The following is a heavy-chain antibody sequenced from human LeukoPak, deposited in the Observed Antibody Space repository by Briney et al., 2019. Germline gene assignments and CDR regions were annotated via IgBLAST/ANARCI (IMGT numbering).Heavy chain of an antibody. J-gene: IGHJ4*02. V-gene: IGHV3-7*03. CDR1: GFTFGKYW. CDR3: ARDQYDTWSRRGNFDS. Sequence: GGSLRLSCIASGFTFGKYWMSWVRQAPGKGLEWVANIKLDGSEKNYVDSVKGRFTISRDNTKNSLYLQMNSLRVEDTAVFYCARDQYDTWSRRGNFDSWGQGTLVIVSS. D-gene: IGHD3-3*01. CDR2: IKLDGSEK.